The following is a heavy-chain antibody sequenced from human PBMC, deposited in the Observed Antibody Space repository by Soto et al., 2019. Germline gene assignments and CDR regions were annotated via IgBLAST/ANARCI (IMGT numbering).Heavy chain of an antibody. CDR1: GGSISSYY. CDR3: ARDGQRYGDYNWYFDL. D-gene: IGHD4-17*01. CDR2: IYYSGST. Sequence: SETLSLTCTVSGGSISSYYWSWIRQPPGKGLEWIGYIYYSGSTNYNPSLKSRVTISVDTSKNQFSLKLSSVTAADTAVYYCARDGQRYGDYNWYFDLWGRGTLVTVS. V-gene: IGHV4-59*01. J-gene: IGHJ2*01.